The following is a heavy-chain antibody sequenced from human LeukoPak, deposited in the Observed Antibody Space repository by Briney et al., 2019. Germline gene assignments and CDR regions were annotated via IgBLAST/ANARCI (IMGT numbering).Heavy chain of an antibody. CDR3: TRESGAFSPFGF. CDR2: VHLNGAT. J-gene: IGHJ4*02. D-gene: IGHD1-26*01. V-gene: IGHV4-4*02. CDR1: GGSIITTNW. Sequence: SETLSLTCGVSGGSIITTNWWSWVRQPPGKGLEWIGEVHLNGATNYNPSLESRVSMSIDKSKNQLSLKLSSVTAADTATYYCTRESGAFSPFGFWGQGTPVTVSP.